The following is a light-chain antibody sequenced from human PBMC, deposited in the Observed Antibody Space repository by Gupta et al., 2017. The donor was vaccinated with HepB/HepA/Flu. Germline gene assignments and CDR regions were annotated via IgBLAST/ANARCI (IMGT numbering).Light chain of an antibody. CDR2: AAS. J-gene: IGKJ1*01. V-gene: IGKV1-39*01. Sequence: DIQMTQSPSSLSASEGDRVTITCRASQSISYYLNWYQQKPGKAPKLLIYAASTLHSWVPSRFSGGGSGTDFTLTISSLQPEDFATYYCQQGYSTPQTFGQGTRVEVK. CDR1: QSISYY. CDR3: QQGYSTPQT.